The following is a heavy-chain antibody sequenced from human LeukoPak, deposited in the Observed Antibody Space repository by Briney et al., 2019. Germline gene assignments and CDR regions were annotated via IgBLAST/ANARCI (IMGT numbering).Heavy chain of an antibody. CDR1: GYTFTGYY. J-gene: IGHJ4*02. Sequence: ASVKVSCKASGYTFTGYYMHWVRQAPGQGLEWMGRINPNSGGTNYAQKFQGRVTMTRDTSISTAYMELSRLRSDDTAVYYCARDLVSMVRGVMPFDYWGQGTLVTVSS. D-gene: IGHD3-10*01. CDR3: ARDLVSMVRGVMPFDY. CDR2: INPNSGGT. V-gene: IGHV1-2*06.